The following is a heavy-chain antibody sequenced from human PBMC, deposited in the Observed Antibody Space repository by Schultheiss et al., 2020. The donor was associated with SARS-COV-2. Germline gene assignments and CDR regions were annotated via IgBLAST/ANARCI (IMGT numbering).Heavy chain of an antibody. CDR1: GFTFSSYS. CDR2: ISYDGSNK. V-gene: IGHV3-30*03. J-gene: IGHJ6*02. D-gene: IGHD2-15*01. Sequence: GGSLRLSCAASGFTFSSYSMNWVRQAPGKGLEWVAVISYDGSNKYYADSVKGRFTISRDNSKNSLYLQMNSLRAEDTAVYYCASLYPEAATHYYYYYGMDVWGQGTTVTVSS. CDR3: ASLYPEAATHYYYYYGMDV.